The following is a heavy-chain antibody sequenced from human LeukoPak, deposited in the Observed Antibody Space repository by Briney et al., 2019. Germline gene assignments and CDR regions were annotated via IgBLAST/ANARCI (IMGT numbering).Heavy chain of an antibody. CDR1: EDIFSSYT. Sequence: SVKVSCKTSEDIFSSYTISWVRQAPGQGLQWMGRVIPIIRQTKYSQKFQGRVTITADKSTSTVYMDLSGLTSDDTALYFCARGLNSGMTDYWGQGTLVTVSS. V-gene: IGHV1-69*08. CDR2: VIPIIRQT. CDR3: ARGLNSGMTDY. J-gene: IGHJ4*02. D-gene: IGHD1-26*01.